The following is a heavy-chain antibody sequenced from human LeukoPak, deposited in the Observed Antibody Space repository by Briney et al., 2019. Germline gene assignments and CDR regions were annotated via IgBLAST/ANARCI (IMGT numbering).Heavy chain of an antibody. CDR3: ANPHYDLLEA. CDR1: GFSFSTSP. D-gene: IGHD5-12*01. J-gene: IGHJ6*02. Sequence: GGSLRLSCAASGFSFSTSPMSWVRQPPGKGLEWVSAMNNGPGATFYRDSVRGRFTISRDDPKSTLYLQLNSLRAEDTATYYCANPHYDLLEAWGQGTTVTVSS. CDR2: MNNGPGAT. V-gene: IGHV3-23*01.